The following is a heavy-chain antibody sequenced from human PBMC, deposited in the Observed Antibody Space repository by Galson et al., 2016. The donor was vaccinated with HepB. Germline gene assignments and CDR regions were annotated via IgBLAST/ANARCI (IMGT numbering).Heavy chain of an antibody. V-gene: IGHV3-48*01. CDR2: ISTDGSKV. CDR3: ARGYRSNSFDF. D-gene: IGHD1-26*01. Sequence: SLRLSCAASGFTFRDYSMDWVRQAPGRGLEWLSFISTDGSKVYYADSVRGRFTISRDNAKNSLTLQMNTLRVKDTAVYYFARGYRSNSFDFWGQGTLVSVSS. J-gene: IGHJ4*02. CDR1: GFTFRDYS.